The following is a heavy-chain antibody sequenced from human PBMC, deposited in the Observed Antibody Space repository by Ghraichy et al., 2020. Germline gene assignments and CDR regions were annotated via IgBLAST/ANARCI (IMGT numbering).Heavy chain of an antibody. V-gene: IGHV4-61*01. CDR1: GGSVSSDSYY. CDR2: IYYSGST. J-gene: IGHJ5*02. CDR3: AILYGSGRWWFDP. Sequence: SETLSLTCTVSGGSVSSDSYYWSWIRQPPGKGLEWIGFIYYSGSTNYNPSLKSRVTTSVDTSKNQFSLKLSSVSCSDTAVYYCAILYGSGRWWFDPWGQGTLVTVSS. D-gene: IGHD3-10*01.